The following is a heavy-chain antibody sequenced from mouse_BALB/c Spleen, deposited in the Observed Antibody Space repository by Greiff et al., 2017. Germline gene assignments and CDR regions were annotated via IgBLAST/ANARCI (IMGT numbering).Heavy chain of an antibody. CDR3: ARGYGNYGCFAY. CDR1: GFDFSRYW. D-gene: IGHD2-10*02. J-gene: IGHJ3*01. V-gene: IGHV4-1*02. Sequence: EVKLLESGGGLVQPGGSLKLSCAASGFDFSRYWMSWVRQAPGKGLEWIGEINPDSSTINYTPSLKDKFIISRDNAKNTLYLQMSKVRSEDTALYYCARGYGNYGCFAYWGQGTLVTVSA. CDR2: INPDSSTI.